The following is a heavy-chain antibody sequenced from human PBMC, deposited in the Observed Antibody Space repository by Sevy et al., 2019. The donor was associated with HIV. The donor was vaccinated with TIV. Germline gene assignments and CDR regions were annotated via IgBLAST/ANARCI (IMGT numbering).Heavy chain of an antibody. Sequence: GGSLRLSCAASGFTFSSYGMHWVRQAPGKGLEWVAFIRYDGSNKYYADSVKGRFTISRDNSKNTLYLQMNSLRAEDTAAYYCAKAGYCSGGSCYYFDYWGQGTLVTVSS. CDR3: AKAGYCSGGSCYYFDY. CDR2: IRYDGSNK. D-gene: IGHD2-15*01. V-gene: IGHV3-30*02. CDR1: GFTFSSYG. J-gene: IGHJ4*02.